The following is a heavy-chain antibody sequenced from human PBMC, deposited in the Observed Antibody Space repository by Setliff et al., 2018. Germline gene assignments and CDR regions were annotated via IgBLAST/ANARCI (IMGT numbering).Heavy chain of an antibody. CDR3: ARRPSVAYYFDY. Sequence: SETLSLTCNVSGGSVSSTSHYWGWIRQPPGKGMEWIGSVYYSGYTYYNPSLQSRVTISVDMSKNQFSLRLGSVTAADTAVYYCARRPSVAYYFDYWGQGALVTVSS. J-gene: IGHJ4*02. CDR2: VYYSGYT. D-gene: IGHD6-19*01. V-gene: IGHV4-39*07. CDR1: GGSVSSTSHY.